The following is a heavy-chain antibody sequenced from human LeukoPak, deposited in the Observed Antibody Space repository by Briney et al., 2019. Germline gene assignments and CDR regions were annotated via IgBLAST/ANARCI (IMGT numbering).Heavy chain of an antibody. J-gene: IGHJ4*02. CDR2: FSGSGGST. CDR3: AKDRGEDCSSTSCYRGDY. V-gene: IGHV3-23*01. CDR1: GFTFSSYA. D-gene: IGHD2-2*01. Sequence: GGSLNPPCPASGFTFSSYALTWARKAPGKGLEWAPAFSGSGGSTYYADSVKGRFTISRDNSKNTLYLQMNSLRAEDTAVYYCAKDRGEDCSSTSCYRGDYWGQGTLVTVSS.